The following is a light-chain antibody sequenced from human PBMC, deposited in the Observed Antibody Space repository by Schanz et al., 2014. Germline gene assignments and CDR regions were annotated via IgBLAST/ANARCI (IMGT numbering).Light chain of an antibody. J-gene: IGLJ3*02. CDR3: QSYDNDLSGLWV. CDR1: SSNIGAGYV. CDR2: GNS. V-gene: IGLV1-40*01. Sequence: QSVLTQPPSVSGAPGQRVTISCTGSSSNIGAGYVLHWYQQLPGTAPKLLIYGNSNRPSGVPDRFSGSRSGTSASLAITGLQAEDEGDYYCQSYDNDLSGLWVFGGGTKLTVL.